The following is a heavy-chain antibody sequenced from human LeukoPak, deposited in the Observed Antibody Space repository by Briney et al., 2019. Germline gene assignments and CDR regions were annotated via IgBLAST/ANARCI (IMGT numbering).Heavy chain of an antibody. J-gene: IGHJ4*02. D-gene: IGHD2-2*01. CDR2: INAGNGDT. V-gene: IGHV1-3*01. CDR3: ARGYCSSASCQYYFDY. CDR1: GYTFTNYA. Sequence: GASVKVSCKASGYTFTNYALHWVRQAPGQRLEWMGWINAGNGDTVYSQRFQGRVTITRDTSVSTVGMELSSLRSEDTAVYYCARGYCSSASCQYYFDYWGQGTLVTVSS.